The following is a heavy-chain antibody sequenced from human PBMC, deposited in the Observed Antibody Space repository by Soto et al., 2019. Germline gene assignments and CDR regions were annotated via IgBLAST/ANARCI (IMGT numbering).Heavy chain of an antibody. J-gene: IGHJ4*02. CDR2: IYYGGST. Sequence: CTVSGGSISPYYWSWIRQPPGKGLEWVGYIYYGGSTSYNPSLKSRVTISLETSKSQFSLRLSSVTAADTAVYYCARHKIWAFDYWGQGTLVTVSS. V-gene: IGHV4-59*08. D-gene: IGHD3-16*01. CDR1: GGSISPYY. CDR3: ARHKIWAFDY.